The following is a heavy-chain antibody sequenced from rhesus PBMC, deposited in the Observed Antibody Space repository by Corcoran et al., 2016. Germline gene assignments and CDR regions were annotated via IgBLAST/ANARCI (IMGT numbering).Heavy chain of an antibody. J-gene: IGHJ5-1*01. CDR3: ARRPFWTGYIDV. Sequence: QVQLQESGPGLVKPSETLSLTCAVSGYSISSGYYWGWIRQPPGKGLEYIGYISGSSGSTYYNPSLKSRVTISKDTAKNQFSLKLSSVTAADTAVYYCARRPFWTGYIDVWGPGVLVTVSS. V-gene: IGHV4-99*01. CDR1: GYSISSGYY. D-gene: IGHD3-3*01. CDR2: ISGSSGST.